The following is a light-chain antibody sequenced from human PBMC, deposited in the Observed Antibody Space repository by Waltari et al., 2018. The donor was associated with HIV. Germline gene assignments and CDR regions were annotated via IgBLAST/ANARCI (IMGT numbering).Light chain of an antibody. J-gene: IGLJ2*01. CDR2: SNY. CDR1: SSHIGSNT. Sequence: QSVLTQQPSASGTPGQRVTISCSGSSSHIGSNTVNWYQQLPGTAPKLLIYSNYQRPSGVPDRFSGSKSGTSASLAISGLHSEDEADYYCAAWDDSLNGVVFGGGTKLTVL. V-gene: IGLV1-44*01. CDR3: AAWDDSLNGVV.